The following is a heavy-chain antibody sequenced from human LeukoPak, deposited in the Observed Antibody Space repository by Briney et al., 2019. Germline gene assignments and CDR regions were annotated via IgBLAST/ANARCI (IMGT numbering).Heavy chain of an antibody. CDR3: ARDAAAGAGVFDY. V-gene: IGHV3-66*01. J-gene: IGHJ4*02. CDR1: GFTVSSNY. Sequence: GGSLRLSCAASGFTVSSNYMSWVRQAPGKGLEWVSVIYSCGSTYYADSVKGRFTISRDNSKNTVFLQMNSLRAEDTAVYYCARDAAAGAGVFDYWGQGTLVTVSS. D-gene: IGHD6-13*01. CDR2: IYSCGST.